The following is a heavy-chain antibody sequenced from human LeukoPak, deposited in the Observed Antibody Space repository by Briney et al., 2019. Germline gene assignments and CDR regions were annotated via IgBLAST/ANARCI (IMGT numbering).Heavy chain of an antibody. J-gene: IGHJ4*02. V-gene: IGHV1-69*13. D-gene: IGHD1-26*01. CDR2: IIPIFGTA. Sequence: SVKVSCKASGGTFSSYAISWVRQAPGQGLEWMGGIIPIFGTANYAQKFQGRVTITADESTSTAYMELSSLRAEDTAVYYCARDCRDKELPYFDYWGQGTLVTVSS. CDR1: GGTFSSYA. CDR3: ARDCRDKELPYFDY.